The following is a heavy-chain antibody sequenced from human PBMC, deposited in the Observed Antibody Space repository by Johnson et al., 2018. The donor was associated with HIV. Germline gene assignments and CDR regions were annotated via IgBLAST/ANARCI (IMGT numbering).Heavy chain of an antibody. J-gene: IGHJ3*02. CDR2: ISYDGSNK. CDR1: GFIFSSYG. Sequence: QVQLVESGGGVVQPGGSLRLSCAASGFIFSSYGMHWVRQAPGKGLEWVAVISYDGSNKYYADSVKGRFTISRDNSKNTLYLQMNSLRAEDTAVYYCAKEIVVMAEYLDDAFDIWGQGTRVTVSS. V-gene: IGHV3-30*19. D-gene: IGHD2-8*01. CDR3: AKEIVVMAEYLDDAFDI.